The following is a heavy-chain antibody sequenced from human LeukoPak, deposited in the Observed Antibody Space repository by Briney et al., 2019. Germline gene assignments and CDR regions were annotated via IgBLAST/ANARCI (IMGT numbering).Heavy chain of an antibody. CDR1: GFTFSSHW. CDR2: INSDGRSI. J-gene: IGHJ4*02. CDR3: TRNGHSYGFDY. V-gene: IGHV3-74*01. Sequence: GGSLRLSCAASGFTFSSHWMHWVRQDPGKGLAWVSRINSDGRSISYADSVKGRFTISRGNAKNTLYLQMNSLRAEDTAVYYCTRNGHSYGFDYWGQGTLVTVSS. D-gene: IGHD5-18*01.